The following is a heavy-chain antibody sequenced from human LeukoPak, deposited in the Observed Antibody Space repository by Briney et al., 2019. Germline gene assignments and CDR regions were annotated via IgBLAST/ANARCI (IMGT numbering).Heavy chain of an antibody. CDR1: GFTFSIYW. V-gene: IGHV3-74*01. CDR3: ARVFDLNYYDSSEDDY. D-gene: IGHD3-22*01. CDR2: INSDGSST. Sequence: GGSLRLSCAASGFTFSIYWMHWVRQAPGKGLVWVSRINSDGSSTSYADSVKGRFTISRDNAKNTLYLQMNSLRAEDTAVYYCARVFDLNYYDSSEDDYWGQGTLVTVSS. J-gene: IGHJ4*02.